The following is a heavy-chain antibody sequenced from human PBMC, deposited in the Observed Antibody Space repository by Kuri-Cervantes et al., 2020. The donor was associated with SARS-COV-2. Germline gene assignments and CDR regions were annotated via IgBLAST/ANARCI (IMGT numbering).Heavy chain of an antibody. Sequence: GGSLRLSCAASGFTFSDYYMSWIRQAPGKGLEWVSYISSSSSYTNYADSVKGRFTISRDNAKNSLYLQMNSLRDEDTAVYYCARDTATSYYFDYWGQGTLVTVSS. CDR1: GFTFSDYY. V-gene: IGHV3-11*06. J-gene: IGHJ4*02. CDR3: ARDTATSYYFDY. D-gene: IGHD5-18*01. CDR2: ISSSSSYT.